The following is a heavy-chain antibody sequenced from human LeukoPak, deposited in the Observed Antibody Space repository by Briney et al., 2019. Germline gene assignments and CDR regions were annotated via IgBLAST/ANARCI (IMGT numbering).Heavy chain of an antibody. D-gene: IGHD3-9*01. Sequence: PGGSLRLSCAASGFTFSSYAMSWVRQAPGKGLEWVSAISGSGGSTYYADSVKGRFTISRDNSKNTLYLQMNSLRAEDTAVYYCAEDQPRYYDILTGSRGFDYWGQGTLVTVSS. CDR2: ISGSGGST. V-gene: IGHV3-23*01. J-gene: IGHJ4*02. CDR1: GFTFSSYA. CDR3: AEDQPRYYDILTGSRGFDY.